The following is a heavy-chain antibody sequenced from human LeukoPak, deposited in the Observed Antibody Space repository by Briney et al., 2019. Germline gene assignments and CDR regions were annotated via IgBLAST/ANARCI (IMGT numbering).Heavy chain of an antibody. Sequence: GGSLRLSCAASGFTFSNYGMNWVRQAPGKRLEWVSYISSSSDAIYYADSVKGRFTISRDNAENSLYLQLTSLRDDDTAVYYCARGAYDYVWGSYRSIGYYFDYWGQGTLVTVSS. CDR2: ISSSSDAI. CDR1: GFTFSNYG. CDR3: ARGAYDYVWGSYRSIGYYFDY. J-gene: IGHJ4*02. V-gene: IGHV3-48*02. D-gene: IGHD3-16*02.